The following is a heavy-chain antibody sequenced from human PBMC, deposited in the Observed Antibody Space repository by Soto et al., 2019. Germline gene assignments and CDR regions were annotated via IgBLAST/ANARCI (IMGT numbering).Heavy chain of an antibody. Sequence: PGGSLRLSCAASGFTFSSYAMSWVRQAPGKRLEWVSAISGSGGSTYYADSVKGRFTISRDNSKNTLYLQMNSLRAEDTAVYYCAKGDYYDSSGYYHYGMDVWGQGTTVTVSS. CDR1: GFTFSSYA. CDR3: AKGDYYDSSGYYHYGMDV. V-gene: IGHV3-23*01. J-gene: IGHJ6*02. CDR2: ISGSGGST. D-gene: IGHD3-22*01.